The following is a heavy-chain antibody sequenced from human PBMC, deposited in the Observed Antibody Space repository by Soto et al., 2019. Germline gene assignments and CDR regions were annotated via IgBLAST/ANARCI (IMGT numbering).Heavy chain of an antibody. V-gene: IGHV1-24*01. Sequence: GPSVKVSRKVFAYTLPELCIHRVRQAPGKGLEWMGGFDPEDGETIYAQKFQGRVNMTEDTSTDTAYMELSSLISEDTAVYYCATGRIVLVPAASDYWGQGTLVTVSS. CDR2: FDPEDGET. CDR3: ATGRIVLVPAASDY. CDR1: AYTLPELC. J-gene: IGHJ4*02. D-gene: IGHD2-2*01.